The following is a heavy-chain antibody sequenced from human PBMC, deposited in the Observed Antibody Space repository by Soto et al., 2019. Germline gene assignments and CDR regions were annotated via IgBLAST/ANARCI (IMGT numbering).Heavy chain of an antibody. D-gene: IGHD2-2*01. CDR1: GGSISSYY. CDR2: IYYSGST. CDR3: ARVVVYYGMDV. J-gene: IGHJ6*02. Sequence: SETLSLTCTVSGGSISSYYWSWIRQPPGKGLEWIGYIYYSGSTNYSPSLKSRVTISVDTSKNQFSLKLSSVTAADTAVYYCARVVVYYGMDVWGQGTTVTVSS. V-gene: IGHV4-59*01.